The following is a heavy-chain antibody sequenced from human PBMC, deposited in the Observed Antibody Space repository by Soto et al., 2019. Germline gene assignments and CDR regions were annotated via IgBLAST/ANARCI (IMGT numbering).Heavy chain of an antibody. J-gene: IGHJ5*02. CDR1: GFTFSSYS. CDR3: ARALCVGESAANRLDNWCDP. V-gene: IGHV3-21*01. Sequence: PGGSLRLSCAASGFTFSSYSMNWVRQAPGKGLEWVSSISSSSSYIYYADSVKGRFTISRDNAKNSLYLQMNSLRAEDTAVYYCARALCVGESAANRLDNWCDPWGQGTLVTVSS. D-gene: IGHD3-10*01. CDR2: ISSSSSYI.